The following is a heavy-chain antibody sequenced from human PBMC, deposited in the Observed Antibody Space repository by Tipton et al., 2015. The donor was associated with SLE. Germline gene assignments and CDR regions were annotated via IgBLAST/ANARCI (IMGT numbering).Heavy chain of an antibody. CDR3: ATARIVVEPADYYYFMDV. V-gene: IGHV4-61*09. CDR2: SYNSGIT. Sequence: TLSLTCTVSSGSISSGSYSWNWIRQPAGKGLEWIGHSYNSGITNYNPSLKSRVTISVDTSKNQFSLKLSSVTAADTAIYYCATARIVVEPADYYYFMDVWGKGSTVPVS. CDR1: SGSISSGSYS. D-gene: IGHD2-2*01. J-gene: IGHJ6*03.